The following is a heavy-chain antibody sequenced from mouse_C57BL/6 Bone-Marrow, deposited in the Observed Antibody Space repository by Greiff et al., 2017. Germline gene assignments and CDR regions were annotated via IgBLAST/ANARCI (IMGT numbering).Heavy chain of an antibody. D-gene: IGHD1-1*01. CDR3: AIPLYYYGSPFGF. Sequence: QVQLQQSGAELARPGASVKLSCKASGYTFTSYGISWVKQRTGQGLEWIGEIYPRSGNTYYNEKFKGKATLTADKSSSTAYMERRSLTSEDSAVYFCAIPLYYYGSPFGFWSQGTTLPVSS. J-gene: IGHJ2*01. V-gene: IGHV1-81*01. CDR2: IYPRSGNT. CDR1: GYTFTSYG.